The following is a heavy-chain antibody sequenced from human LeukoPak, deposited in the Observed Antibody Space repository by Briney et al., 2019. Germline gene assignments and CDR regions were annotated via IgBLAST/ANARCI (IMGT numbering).Heavy chain of an antibody. V-gene: IGHV3-23*01. J-gene: IGHJ4*02. D-gene: IGHD6-19*01. CDR1: GGSISSYY. CDR2: ISGSGGST. Sequence: ETLSLTCTVSGGSISSYYWSWVRQAPGKGLEWVSAISGSGGSTYYADSVKGRFTISRDNSKNTLYLQMNSLRAEDTAVYYCAKDRLSSGWFKGLVDYWGQGTLVTVSS. CDR3: AKDRLSSGWFKGLVDY.